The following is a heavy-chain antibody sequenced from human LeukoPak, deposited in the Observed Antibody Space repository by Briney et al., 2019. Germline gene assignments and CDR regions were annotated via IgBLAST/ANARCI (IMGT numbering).Heavy chain of an antibody. CDR3: ARRMPGDAFDV. J-gene: IGHJ3*01. V-gene: IGHV3-20*04. CDR2: INWNGGST. D-gene: IGHD2-2*01. CDR1: GFPFDDYG. Sequence: GGSLRLSCAASGFPFDDYGMTWVRQAPGRGLEWVSGINWNGGSTGYADSLKGRLTISRDNAKSSLYLQMNSLRAEDTAMYFCARRMPGDAFDVWGQGTMVTVSS.